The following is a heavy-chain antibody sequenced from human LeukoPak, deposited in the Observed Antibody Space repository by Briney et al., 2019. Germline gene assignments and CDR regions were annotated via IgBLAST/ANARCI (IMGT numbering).Heavy chain of an antibody. J-gene: IGHJ3*02. CDR3: ARQPGGTAAFDI. D-gene: IGHD1-14*01. V-gene: IGHV4-59*08. Sequence: NPSETLSLTCTVSGGSINSYYWSWIRQPPGKGLEWIGYIYYTGGETNYNPSLKSRLTISADTSKNQFSLMLTSVTAADTAVYYCARQPGGTAAFDIWAQGTMVTVSS. CDR1: GGSINSYY. CDR2: IYYTGGET.